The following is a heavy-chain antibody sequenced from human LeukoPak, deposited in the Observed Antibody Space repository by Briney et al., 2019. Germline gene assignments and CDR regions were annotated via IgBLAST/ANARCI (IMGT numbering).Heavy chain of an antibody. Sequence: PGGSLRLSCAASGFTFSSYWMSWVRQAPGKGLEWVANIKQDGSEKYYVDSVKGRFTISRDNAKNSLYLQMNSLRAEDTAVYYCARDDYYDSTSYYKFWGQGTLVTVSS. CDR2: IKQDGSEK. CDR3: ARDDYYDSTSYYKF. J-gene: IGHJ4*02. CDR1: GFTFSSYW. D-gene: IGHD3-22*01. V-gene: IGHV3-7*03.